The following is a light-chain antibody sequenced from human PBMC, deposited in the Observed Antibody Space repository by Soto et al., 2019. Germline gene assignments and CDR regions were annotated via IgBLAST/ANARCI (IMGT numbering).Light chain of an antibody. V-gene: IGKV1-39*01. CDR1: QNIRSH. Sequence: DIQMTQSPSAQSASVGDTVTITCRASQNIRSHLNWYEQKPGKAPELLIYSASRLQSGVPSRFGGSASGTDFTITISSLQPEDCETYYGQQSYSTPLTFGQGTKVDIK. CDR2: SAS. CDR3: QQSYSTPLT. J-gene: IGKJ1*01.